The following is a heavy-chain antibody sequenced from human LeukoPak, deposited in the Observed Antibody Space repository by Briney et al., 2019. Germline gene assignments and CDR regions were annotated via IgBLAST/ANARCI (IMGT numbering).Heavy chain of an antibody. D-gene: IGHD3-10*01. V-gene: IGHV3-15*01. Sequence: PGRSLRLSYAASGFTFSNAWMSWVRQAPGKGLEWLVHIKSKIDGEPTGYAAPVKGRFTISRDDSKNMLYLQMNSLKTEDTAVYYCTTELGLSFGVRYFDHWGQGTSATVSS. CDR1: GFTFSNAW. J-gene: IGHJ4*02. CDR3: TTELGLSFGVRYFDH. CDR2: IKSKIDGEPT.